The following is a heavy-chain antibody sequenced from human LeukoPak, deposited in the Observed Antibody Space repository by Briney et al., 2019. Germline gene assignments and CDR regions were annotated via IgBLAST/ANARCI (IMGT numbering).Heavy chain of an antibody. D-gene: IGHD4-17*01. V-gene: IGHV3-23*01. CDR1: GFTFSTSA. CDR2: IISTGTT. J-gene: IGHJ5*02. Sequence: GGSLRLSCAASGFTFSTSAMTWVRQAPGKGLEWVLGIISTGTTYYADSVRGRFTISRDNSKNTLYLLMTSLRVEDTAVYYCATAKYDYGDPVGWFDPWGPGTLVTVSS. CDR3: ATAKYDYGDPVGWFDP.